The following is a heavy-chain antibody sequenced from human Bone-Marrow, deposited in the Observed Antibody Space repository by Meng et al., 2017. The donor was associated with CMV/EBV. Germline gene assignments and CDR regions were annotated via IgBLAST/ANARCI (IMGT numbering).Heavy chain of an antibody. CDR1: GYTFTSYG. J-gene: IGHJ4*02. Sequence: QVHRGLSGTEGKKPGASVKVSWKVYGYTFTSYGISWVRQAPGQGLEWMGWISAYNGNTNYAQKLQGRVTMTTDTSTSTAYMELRSLRSDDTAVYYCARGVAVAGPGDYWGQGTLVTVSS. CDR2: ISAYNGNT. CDR3: ARGVAVAGPGDY. D-gene: IGHD6-19*01. V-gene: IGHV1-18*01.